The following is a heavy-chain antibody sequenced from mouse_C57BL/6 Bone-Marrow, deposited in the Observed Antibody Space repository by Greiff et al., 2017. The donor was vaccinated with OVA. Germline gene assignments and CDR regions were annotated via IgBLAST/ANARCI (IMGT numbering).Heavy chain of an antibody. J-gene: IGHJ1*03. CDR1: GYTFTSYW. V-gene: IGHV1-50*01. D-gene: IGHD1-1*01. CDR2: IDPSDSYT. Sequence: QVQLQQPGAELVKPGASVKLSCKASGYTFTSYWMQWVKQRPGQGLEWIGEIDPSDSYTNYNQKFKGKATLTVDTSSSTAYMQLSSLTSEDSAVYYWASGGDYYGSSLYWYFDVWGTGTTVTVSS. CDR3: ASGGDYYGSSLYWYFDV.